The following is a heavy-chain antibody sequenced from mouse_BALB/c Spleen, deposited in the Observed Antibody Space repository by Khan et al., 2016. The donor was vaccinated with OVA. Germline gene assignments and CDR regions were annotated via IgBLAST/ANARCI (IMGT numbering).Heavy chain of an antibody. D-gene: IGHD1-1*02. CDR3: TRSGYGSPFAF. V-gene: IGHV1S81*02. CDR2: INPNNGDT. Sequence: QVQLQQSGAELVKPGASVKLSCRASGFTFSSYYMYWVKQRPGQGLEWIGGINPNNGDTNFNEKFKTKATLTVDKSSSTADMQLSSLTSDDSAVYYCTRSGYGSPFAFWGQGTLVTVSA. J-gene: IGHJ3*01. CDR1: GFTFSSYY.